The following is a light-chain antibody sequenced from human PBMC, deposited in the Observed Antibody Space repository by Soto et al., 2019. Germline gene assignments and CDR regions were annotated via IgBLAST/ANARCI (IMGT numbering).Light chain of an antibody. CDR3: QQRSNWPPIT. J-gene: IGKJ5*01. V-gene: IGKV3-11*01. CDR2: DAS. Sequence: IVLTQSPATLSLTPGERATLSCRASQSVSRYLAWYQQKPGQAPRLLIYDASNRATGIPARFSGSGSGTDFTLTISSLEPEDFAVYYCQQRSNWPPITFGQGTLPEIK. CDR1: QSVSRY.